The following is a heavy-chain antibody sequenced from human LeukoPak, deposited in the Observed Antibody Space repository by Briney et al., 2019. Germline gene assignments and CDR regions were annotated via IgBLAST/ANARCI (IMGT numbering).Heavy chain of an antibody. CDR2: ISSGGDST. J-gene: IGHJ5*02. D-gene: IGHD3-3*01. Sequence: GGSLRLSCAASGFTFDSYAMTWVRQAPGKGLEWVSTISSGGDSTYYADSVKGRFTISRDNSKNSLYLQMNSLRAEDTAVYYCAKARPPDRRSGGGANWFDTWGQVTLVTVSS. V-gene: IGHV3-23*01. CDR1: GFTFDSYA. CDR3: AKARPPDRRSGGGANWFDT.